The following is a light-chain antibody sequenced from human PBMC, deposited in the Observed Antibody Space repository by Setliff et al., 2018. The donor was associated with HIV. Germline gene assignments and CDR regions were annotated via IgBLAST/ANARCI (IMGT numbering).Light chain of an antibody. CDR3: AAWDDSLTGLYV. CDR1: STNIGFNY. J-gene: IGLJ1*01. CDR2: RDT. Sequence: QSVLAQPPSASGTPGQGVTIACSGSSTNIGFNYVTWYQQVPGRAPKLLIYRDTQRPSGVPDRFSASKSGTSASLAINGLRSEDEADYYCAAWDDSLTGLYVFGMGTKVTVL. V-gene: IGLV1-47*01.